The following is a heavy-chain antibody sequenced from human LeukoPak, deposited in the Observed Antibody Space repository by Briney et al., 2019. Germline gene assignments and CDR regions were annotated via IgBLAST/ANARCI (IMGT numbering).Heavy chain of an antibody. CDR2: SRNKASSYTT. Sequence: PGGSLRLSCAASGFTFSDHFIDRVRQAPGKGLEWVGRSRNKASSYTTEYAASVKGRFSISRDGLTDLLYLQMNSLKVEDTAVYYCTRGGAISPYYNGMDVWGQGTTVTVSS. CDR3: TRGGAISPYYNGMDV. CDR1: GFTFSDHF. V-gene: IGHV3-72*01. D-gene: IGHD2-21*01. J-gene: IGHJ6*02.